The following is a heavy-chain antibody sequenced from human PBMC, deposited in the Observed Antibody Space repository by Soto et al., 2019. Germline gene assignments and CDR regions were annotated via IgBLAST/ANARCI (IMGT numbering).Heavy chain of an antibody. J-gene: IGHJ4*02. CDR1: GGSFSGYY. CDR3: ARTRGDYGGNYDY. Sequence: QVQLQPWGAGLLKPSETLSITCAVYGGSFSGYYWSWIRQPPGKGLEWIGEINHSGSTNYNPSLNSRVTISVDTSKNQCSLNLSSVTAADTAVYYCARTRGDYGGNYDYWGQGTLVTVSS. V-gene: IGHV4-34*01. CDR2: INHSGST. D-gene: IGHD4-17*01.